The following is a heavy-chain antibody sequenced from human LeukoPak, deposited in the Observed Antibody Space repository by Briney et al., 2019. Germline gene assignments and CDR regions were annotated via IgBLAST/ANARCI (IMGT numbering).Heavy chain of an antibody. J-gene: IGHJ4*02. V-gene: IGHV3-23*01. CDR3: ARDYADYVGYFFFDY. CDR1: GFTFNNYA. Sequence: PGGSLRLSCAASGFTFNNYAMNWVRQAPGKGLEWVSSIRGGGETTYYADSAKGRFTISRYNYQNTLYLQMNSLRAEDTAVYYCARDYADYVGYFFFDYWGQGTLVTVSS. CDR2: IRGGGETT. D-gene: IGHD4-17*01.